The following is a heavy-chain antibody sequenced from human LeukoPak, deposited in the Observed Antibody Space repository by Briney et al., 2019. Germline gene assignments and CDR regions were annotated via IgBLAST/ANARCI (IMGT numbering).Heavy chain of an antibody. D-gene: IGHD6-13*01. CDR3: AREGPPGDSSNWFLEGYFDI. Sequence: GASVKVSCKASGGTFSSYAITWVRQAPGQGLEWMGRIIPIFGTANHAQKFQGRVTITTDESTSTAYMELSTLRSDDTAVYYCAREGPPGDSSNWFLEGYFDIWGQGTLVTVSS. CDR2: IIPIFGTA. J-gene: IGHJ4*02. V-gene: IGHV1-69*05. CDR1: GGTFSSYA.